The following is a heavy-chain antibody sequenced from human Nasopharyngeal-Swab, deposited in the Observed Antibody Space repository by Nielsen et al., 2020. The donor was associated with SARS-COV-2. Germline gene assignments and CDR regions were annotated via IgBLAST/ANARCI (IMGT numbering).Heavy chain of an antibody. CDR3: AKAPYLRGLDV. V-gene: IGHV3-23*01. CDR2: ISGSGDTT. J-gene: IGHJ6*02. D-gene: IGHD2-21*01. CDR1: GFTFSSYA. Sequence: GGSLSLSCAASGFTFSSYAMSWVRHAPGKGLEWVSIISGSGDTTYYADSVKDRFTISRDNSKNTLYLQTNSLRVEDTAVYYCAKAPYLRGLDVWGQGTTVTVSS.